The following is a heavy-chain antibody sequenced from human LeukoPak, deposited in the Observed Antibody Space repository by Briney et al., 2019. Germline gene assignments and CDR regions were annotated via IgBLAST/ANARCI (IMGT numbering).Heavy chain of an antibody. D-gene: IGHD3-16*02. V-gene: IGHV4-39*01. J-gene: IGHJ4*02. CDR1: GGSISSSSYY. Sequence: SETLSLTCTVSGGSISSSSYYWGWIRQPPGKGLEWIGSIYYSGSTYYNPSLKSRVTISVDTSKNQFSLKLSFVTAADTAVYYCARRAMITFGGVIVSFRDYWGQGTLVTVSS. CDR3: ARRAMITFGGVIVSFRDY. CDR2: IYYSGST.